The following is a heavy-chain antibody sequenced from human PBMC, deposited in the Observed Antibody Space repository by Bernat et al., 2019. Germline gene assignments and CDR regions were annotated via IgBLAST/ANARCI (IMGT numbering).Heavy chain of an antibody. V-gene: IGHV1-69*06. CDR1: GGTFSSYA. J-gene: IGHJ6*02. CDR3: ARGLRWGSLTKRDYYYGMDV. Sequence: QVQLVQSGAEVKKPGSSVKVSCKASGGTFSSYAISWVRQAPGQGLEWMGGIIPIFGTANYAQKFQGRVTITADKSTSTAYMELSSLRSEDTAVYYCARGLRWGSLTKRDYYYGMDVWGQGTTVTVSS. CDR2: IIPIFGTA. D-gene: IGHD4-23*01.